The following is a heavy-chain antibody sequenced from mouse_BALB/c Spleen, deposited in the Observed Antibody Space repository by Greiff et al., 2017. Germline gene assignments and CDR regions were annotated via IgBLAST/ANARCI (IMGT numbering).Heavy chain of an antibody. Sequence: DVKLVESGGGLVKPGGSLKLSCAASGFTFSSYTMSWVRQTPEKRLEWVATISSGGSYTYYPDSVKGRFTISRDNAKNTLYLQMSSLKSEDTAMYYCTRERGLRGDYWGQGTTLTVSS. CDR2: ISSGGSYT. D-gene: IGHD3-1*01. CDR1: GFTFSSYT. V-gene: IGHV5-6-4*01. J-gene: IGHJ2*01. CDR3: TRERGLRGDY.